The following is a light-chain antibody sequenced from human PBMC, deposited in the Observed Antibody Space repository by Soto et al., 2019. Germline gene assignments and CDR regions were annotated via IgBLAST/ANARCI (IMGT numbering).Light chain of an antibody. V-gene: IGKV3-11*01. J-gene: IGKJ5*01. CDR2: DAS. CDR3: QQRSNWPLEVT. Sequence: EIVLTQSPATLSLSPGERATLSCRASQSVNSYLAWYQQKPGQAPRLLIYDASNRATGIAARFSGSGSGTDFTLTISSLEAEDFAVYYCQQRSNWPLEVTFGQGTRLEIK. CDR1: QSVNSY.